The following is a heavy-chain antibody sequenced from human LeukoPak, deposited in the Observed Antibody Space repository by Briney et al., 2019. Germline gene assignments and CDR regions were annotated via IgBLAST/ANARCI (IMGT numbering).Heavy chain of an antibody. CDR2: ISGRGGST. V-gene: IGHV3-23*01. J-gene: IGHJ2*01. D-gene: IGHD6-19*01. CDR3: AKGSRGWYSWYFDV. CDR1: GFIFSSFT. Sequence: GGSLRLSCAASGFIFSSFTMSWVRQAPGKGLEWVSAISGRGGSTYYADSVKGRFTISRDNSKNTLYLQMNSLRAEDTAVYYCAKGSRGWYSWYFDVWGRGTLVTVSS.